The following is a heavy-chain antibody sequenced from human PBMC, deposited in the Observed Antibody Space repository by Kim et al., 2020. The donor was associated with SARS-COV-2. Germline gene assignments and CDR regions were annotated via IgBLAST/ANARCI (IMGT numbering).Heavy chain of an antibody. J-gene: IGHJ4*02. CDR3: ARGVPGY. CDR1: GGSFSGYQ. Sequence: SETLSLTCAVYGGSFSGYQWSWVRQSPWKGLEWIGQINHTGSTNYNPSLKSRVTMSVDTSKNQFSLKLTSVTATDTGVYYCARGVPGYWGQGSLVTVSS. V-gene: IGHV4-34*01. CDR2: INHTGST.